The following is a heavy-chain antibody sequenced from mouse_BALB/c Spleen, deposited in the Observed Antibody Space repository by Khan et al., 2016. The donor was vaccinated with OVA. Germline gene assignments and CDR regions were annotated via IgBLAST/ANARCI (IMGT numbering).Heavy chain of an antibody. CDR2: ISYSGST. V-gene: IGHV3-2*02. CDR3: ARTARIKY. CDR1: GYSITSGYG. J-gene: IGHJ2*01. Sequence: VQLKQSGPGLVKPSQSLSLTCTVTGYSITSGYGWNWIRQFPGNKLESMGYISYSGSTNYNPSLKSRISITRDTSKNQFFLQLNSVTTEDTATYYCARTARIKYWGQGTTLTVSS. D-gene: IGHD1-2*01.